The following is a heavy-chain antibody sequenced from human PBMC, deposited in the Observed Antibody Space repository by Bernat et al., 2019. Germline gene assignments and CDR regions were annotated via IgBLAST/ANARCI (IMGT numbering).Heavy chain of an antibody. Sequence: EVQLVESGGGLVQPGGSLRLSCAASGFTFSTYWMHWVRQVSGKGLEWVSRISGDGSRTTYADSVKGRFTISRDNAKNTLSLQMNSLRAEDTAVYYFARDPDYGGYSYFESWGQGTLVTVSS. D-gene: IGHD4-23*01. CDR2: ISGDGSRT. CDR3: ARDPDYGGYSYFES. V-gene: IGHV3-74*01. J-gene: IGHJ4*02. CDR1: GFTFSTYW.